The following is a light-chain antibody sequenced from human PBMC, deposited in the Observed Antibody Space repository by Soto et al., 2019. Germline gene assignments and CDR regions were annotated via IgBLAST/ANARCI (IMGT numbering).Light chain of an antibody. CDR1: SSDIGDYNY. CDR3: SSYTSTSRLEV. CDR2: DVS. V-gene: IGLV2-14*01. Sequence: QSALTQPASVSGSPGQSITISCNGTSSDIGDYNYVSWYQHHPGKAPKLMIYDVSNRPSGISNRFFGSKSDNTASLTISGLQAEDEANYYCSSYTSTSRLEVFGGGTKLTVL. J-gene: IGLJ3*02.